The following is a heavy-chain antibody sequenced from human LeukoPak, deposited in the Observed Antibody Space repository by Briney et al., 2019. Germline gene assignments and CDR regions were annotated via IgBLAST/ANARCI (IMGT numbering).Heavy chain of an antibody. V-gene: IGHV3-7*03. J-gene: IGHJ4*02. D-gene: IGHD1-26*01. Sequence: GGSLRLSCAASGFTFINYWMSWVRQAPGKGLEWVANIKQDGSEMNYVDAVKGRFTTSRDNAKSSLYLQMNSLRVEDTAVYYCARDKIVGPTKFDSWGQGTLVTVSS. CDR1: GFTFINYW. CDR3: ARDKIVGPTKFDS. CDR2: IKQDGSEM.